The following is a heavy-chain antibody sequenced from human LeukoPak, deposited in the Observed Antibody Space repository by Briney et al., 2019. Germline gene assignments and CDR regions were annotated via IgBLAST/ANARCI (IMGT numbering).Heavy chain of an antibody. Sequence: SETLSLTCAVYGGSFSGYYWSWIRQPPGKGLEWIGEINHSGSTNYNPSLKSRVTISVDTSKNQFSLKLSSVTAADTAVYCCARGQDGVVPRVRYNWFDPWGQGTLVTVSS. CDR1: GGSFSGYY. CDR2: INHSGST. J-gene: IGHJ5*02. V-gene: IGHV4-34*01. D-gene: IGHD3-3*01. CDR3: ARGQDGVVPRVRYNWFDP.